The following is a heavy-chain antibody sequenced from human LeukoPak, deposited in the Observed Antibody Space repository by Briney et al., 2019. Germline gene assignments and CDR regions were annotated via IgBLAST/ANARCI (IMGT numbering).Heavy chain of an antibody. CDR2: INHSGST. Sequence: SETLSLTCAVYGWSFSGYYWGWLRQPPGNGLEGIGEINHSGSTNYNPSLKSRVTISVDTSKNQFSLKLSSVTAADTAVYYCARLSYGSGSYYADYWGQGTLVTVSS. CDR1: GWSFSGYY. J-gene: IGHJ4*02. D-gene: IGHD3-10*01. CDR3: ARLSYGSGSYYADY. V-gene: IGHV4-34*01.